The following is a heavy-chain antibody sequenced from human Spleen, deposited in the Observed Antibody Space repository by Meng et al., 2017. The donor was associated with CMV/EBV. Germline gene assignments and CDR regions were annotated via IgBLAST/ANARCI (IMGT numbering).Heavy chain of an antibody. J-gene: IGHJ4*02. CDR2: IYPADSDT. CDR3: ARRTDYRGDY. CDR1: GYNFNIHW. V-gene: IGHV5-51*01. D-gene: IGHD4-11*01. Sequence: ISCQASGYNFNIHWIAWVRQMPGKGLEWMGIIYPADSDTRYSPSFQGQVTIPVDKSITTAYLQWNSLKASDTAMYYCARRTDYRGDYWGQGTLVTVSS.